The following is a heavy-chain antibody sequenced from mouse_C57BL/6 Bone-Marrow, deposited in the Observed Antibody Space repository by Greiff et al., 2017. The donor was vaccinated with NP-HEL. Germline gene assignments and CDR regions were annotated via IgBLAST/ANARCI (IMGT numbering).Heavy chain of an antibody. J-gene: IGHJ1*03. Sequence: QVQLQQSGAELARPGASVKLSCKASGYTFTSYGISWVKQRTGQGLEWIGEIYPRSGNTYYNEKFKGKATLTADKSSSTAYMELRRLTSEDSAVYFCARRGFREYFDVWGTGTTVTVSS. CDR2: IYPRSGNT. CDR1: GYTFTSYG. V-gene: IGHV1-81*01. CDR3: ARRGFREYFDV.